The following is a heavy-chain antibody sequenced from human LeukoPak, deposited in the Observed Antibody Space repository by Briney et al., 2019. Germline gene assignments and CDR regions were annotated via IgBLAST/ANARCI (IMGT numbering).Heavy chain of an antibody. V-gene: IGHV4-4*09. CDR3: ARERGVVHSFDY. D-gene: IGHD2-2*01. CDR1: CGSISSYY. CDR2: IHTSGST. Sequence: SETLSLTCTVSCGSISSYYWSCIRQPPGKGLECIGYIHTSGSTNYNPSLKSRVPISVDTSKNQFSLKLSSVTAADKAVYYCARERGVVHSFDYRGQGTLVTVSS. J-gene: IGHJ4*02.